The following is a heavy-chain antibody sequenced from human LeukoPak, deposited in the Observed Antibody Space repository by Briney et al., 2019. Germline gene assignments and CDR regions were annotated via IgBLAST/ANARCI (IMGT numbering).Heavy chain of an antibody. V-gene: IGHV3-23*01. Sequence: PGGSLRLSCAASGFTFSSYWMHWVRQAPGKGLEWVSAISGSGGYTYYADSVKGRFTISRDNSKNTLYLQMNTPRAEDTAVYYCAKDLRQQLVPRGVDYWGQGTLVTVSS. CDR1: GFTFSSYW. CDR3: AKDLRQQLVPRGVDY. CDR2: ISGSGGYT. J-gene: IGHJ4*02. D-gene: IGHD6-13*01.